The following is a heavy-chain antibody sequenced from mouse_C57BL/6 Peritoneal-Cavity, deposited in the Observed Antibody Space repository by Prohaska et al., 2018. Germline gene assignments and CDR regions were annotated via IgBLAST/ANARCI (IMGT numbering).Heavy chain of an antibody. CDR3: MRYGNYWYFDV. J-gene: IGHJ1*03. CDR1: GFTFSGFW. Sequence: EVQLLETGGGLVQPGGSRGLSCEGSGFTFSGFWMSWVRQTPGKTLEWIGDINSDGSAINYEPSIKDRFTIFRDNDNSTLYLQMSNVRSEDTATYFCMRYGNYWYFDVWGTGTTVTVSS. D-gene: IGHD2-1*01. V-gene: IGHV11-2*01. CDR2: INSDGSAI.